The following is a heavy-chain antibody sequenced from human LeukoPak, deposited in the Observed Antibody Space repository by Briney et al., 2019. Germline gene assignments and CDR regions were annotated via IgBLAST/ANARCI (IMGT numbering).Heavy chain of an antibody. D-gene: IGHD4-17*01. Sequence: SCKASGYTFTGYYMHWVRQAPGKGLEWVAVIWYDGSNKYYADSVKGRFTISRDNSKNTLYLQMNSLRAEDTAVYYCASLYGDYAFGYWGQGTLVAVSS. CDR3: ASLYGDYAFGY. CDR1: GYTFTGYY. J-gene: IGHJ4*02. CDR2: IWYDGSNK. V-gene: IGHV3-33*01.